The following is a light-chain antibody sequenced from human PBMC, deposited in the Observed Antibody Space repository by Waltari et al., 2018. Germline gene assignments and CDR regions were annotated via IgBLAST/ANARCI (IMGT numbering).Light chain of an antibody. CDR3: QQYDGSPPYT. Sequence: EIVLTQSPGTLYLSPGERATLSCRASQSVSARFLAWYQQKHGQAPRLLIYAASSRATGTPDRFSGSGSGTDFTLTISRLEPEDFAVYYCQQYDGSPPYTFGQGTKLETK. V-gene: IGKV3-20*01. CDR2: AAS. J-gene: IGKJ2*01. CDR1: QSVSARF.